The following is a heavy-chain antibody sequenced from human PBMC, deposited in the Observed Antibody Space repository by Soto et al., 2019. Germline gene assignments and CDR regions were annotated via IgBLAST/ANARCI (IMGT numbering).Heavy chain of an antibody. CDR3: ARGRRLVVVPAAMRGMDV. J-gene: IGHJ6*02. V-gene: IGHV1-8*01. CDR2: MNPNSGNT. D-gene: IGHD2-2*01. Sequence: ASVKVSCNASGYTFTSYDINWVRQATGQGLEWMGWMNPNSGNTGYAQKFQGRVTMTRNTSISTAYMELSSLRSEDTAVYYCARGRRLVVVPAAMRGMDVWGQGTTVTVSS. CDR1: GYTFTSYD.